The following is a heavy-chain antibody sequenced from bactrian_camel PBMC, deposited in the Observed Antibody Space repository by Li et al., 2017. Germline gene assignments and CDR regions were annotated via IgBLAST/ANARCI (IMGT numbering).Heavy chain of an antibody. V-gene: IGHV3S40*01. CDR1: GFTFSTYD. D-gene: IGHD4*01. CDR2: INSGGGST. CDR3: ANSRERYSDYVHVY. Sequence: VQLVESGGGLVQPGGSLRLSCAASGFTFSTYDMSWVRQAPRKGLEWVPAINSGGGSTYYADSVKGRFTISRDNAKNTLYLHLNSLKTEDTAMYYCANSRERYSDYVHVYWGQGTQVTVS. J-gene: IGHJ4*01.